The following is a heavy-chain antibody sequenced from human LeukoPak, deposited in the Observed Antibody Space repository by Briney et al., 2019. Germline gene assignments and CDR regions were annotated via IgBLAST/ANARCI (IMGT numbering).Heavy chain of an antibody. J-gene: IGHJ6*03. V-gene: IGHV1-18*01. CDR1: GYTFTSYG. CDR3: ARGFPDTGVRGLYYYMDV. CDR2: ISAYNGNT. D-gene: IGHD3-10*01. Sequence: GASVKVSCKASGYTFTSYGISWVRQAPGQGLEWMGWISAYNGNTNYAQKLQGRVTMTRNTSISTAYMELSSLRSEDTAVYYCARGFPDTGVRGLYYYMDVWGKGTTVTVSS.